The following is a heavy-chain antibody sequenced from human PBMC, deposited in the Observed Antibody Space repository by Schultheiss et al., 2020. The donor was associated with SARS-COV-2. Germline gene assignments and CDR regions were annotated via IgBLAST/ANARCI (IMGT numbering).Heavy chain of an antibody. Sequence: GGSLRLSCAASGFTVSSNYMTWVRQAPGKGPEWVAVMSFDEREKYYADSVKGRFTISRDNSKNTLYLQMNSLRDEDTAVYYCARAQVARGWLQLGPSDYWGQGTLVTVSS. D-gene: IGHD5-24*01. CDR3: ARAQVARGWLQLGPSDY. V-gene: IGHV3-30*03. CDR2: MSFDEREK. CDR1: GFTVSSNY. J-gene: IGHJ4*02.